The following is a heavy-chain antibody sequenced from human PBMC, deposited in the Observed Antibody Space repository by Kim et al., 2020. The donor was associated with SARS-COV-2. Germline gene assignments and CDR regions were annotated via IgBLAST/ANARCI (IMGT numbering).Heavy chain of an antibody. V-gene: IGHV3-7*03. Sequence: YYVYSVKGRFTVYRGNAKNSLYLQMKSLRAEDTAVYYCARDSSSSEYFQHWGQGTLVTVSS. D-gene: IGHD6-13*01. CDR3: ARDSSSSEYFQH. J-gene: IGHJ1*01.